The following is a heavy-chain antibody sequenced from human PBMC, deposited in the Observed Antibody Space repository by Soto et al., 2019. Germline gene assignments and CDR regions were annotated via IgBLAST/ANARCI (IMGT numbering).Heavy chain of an antibody. CDR1: GFTFSSYG. D-gene: IGHD2-15*01. V-gene: IGHV3-30*18. CDR3: AKVAIYCSGGSCCEIYYYYMDV. CDR2: ISYDGSNK. Sequence: QVQLVESGGGVVQPGRSLRLSCAASGFTFSSYGMHWVRQAPGKGLEWVAVISYDGSNKDYADSVKGRFTISRDNSKNTLYLQMNSLRAEDTAVYYCAKVAIYCSGGSCCEIYYYYMDVWGKGTTVTVSS. J-gene: IGHJ6*03.